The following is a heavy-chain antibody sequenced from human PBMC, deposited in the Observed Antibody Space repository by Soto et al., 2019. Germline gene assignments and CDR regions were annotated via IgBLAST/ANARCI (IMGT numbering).Heavy chain of an antibody. D-gene: IGHD6-6*01. V-gene: IGHV1-58*01. CDR3: AADGAGGVAAQD. CDR2: IVVGSGNT. Sequence: SVKVSCKASGFTFTSSAVQWVRQARGQRLEWIGWIVVGSGNTNYAQKFQERVTITRDMSTSTAYMELSSLRSEDTAVYYCAADGAGGVAAQDWGQGTLVTVSS. J-gene: IGHJ4*02. CDR1: GFTFTSSA.